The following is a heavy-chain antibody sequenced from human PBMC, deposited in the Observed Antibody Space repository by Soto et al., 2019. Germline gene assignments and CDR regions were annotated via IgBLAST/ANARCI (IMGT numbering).Heavy chain of an antibody. CDR1: GGSVSINTYS. Sequence: QLQLQESGPGLVKPSETLSLTCTVSGGSVSINTYSWGWIRQSPVTGLQWIGSMYYSGSTYYNPSLRSRASISVDTSKNQLSLRLTSVTVADTATYYCARHDETAGWGQGILVTVST. CDR2: MYYSGST. J-gene: IGHJ1*01. V-gene: IGHV4-39*01. D-gene: IGHD6-13*01. CDR3: ARHDETAG.